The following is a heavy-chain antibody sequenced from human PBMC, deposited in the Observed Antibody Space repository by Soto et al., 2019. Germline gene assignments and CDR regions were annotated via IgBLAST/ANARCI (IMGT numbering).Heavy chain of an antibody. V-gene: IGHV3-30*18. D-gene: IGHD2-2*01. Sequence: QVQLVESGGGVVQPGTSLRLSCAASGFSFSTYGMHWVRQAPGKGLEWVAVISYDGSNKNYGDSVKGRFTISRDNSKNTLDLQMNSLRAEDTAVYYCAKGPQGGSTSRFGVYLQHWGQGILVTVSS. CDR2: ISYDGSNK. CDR3: AKGPQGGSTSRFGVYLQH. CDR1: GFSFSTYG. J-gene: IGHJ1*01.